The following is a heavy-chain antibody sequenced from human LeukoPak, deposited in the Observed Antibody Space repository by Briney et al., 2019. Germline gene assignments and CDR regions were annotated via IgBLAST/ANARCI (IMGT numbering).Heavy chain of an antibody. V-gene: IGHV1-18*01. CDR3: ARNHYGSGSYPSDDAFDI. Sequence: ASVKVSCKASGYIFASYGISWVRQASGQGLEWIGWISIYNGNTNHAQKFQGRVTMTTDKSTSTAYMELRSLRFDDTAVYYCARNHYGSGSYPSDDAFDIWGQGTKVTVS. D-gene: IGHD3-10*01. J-gene: IGHJ3*02. CDR2: ISIYNGNT. CDR1: GYIFASYG.